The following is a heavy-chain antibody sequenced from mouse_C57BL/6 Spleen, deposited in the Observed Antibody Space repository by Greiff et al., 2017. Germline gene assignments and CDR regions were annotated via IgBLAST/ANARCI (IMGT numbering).Heavy chain of an antibody. Sequence: QVQLKQSGAELMKPGASVKLSCKATGYTFTGYWIEWVKQRPGHGLAGIGEILPGSGSTNYNEKFKGKATFTADKSSNTAYMQLSSLTTAASAVSYCARGYGYFDVWGTGTTVTVSS. CDR3: ARGYGYFDV. CDR1: GYTFTGYW. V-gene: IGHV1-9*01. D-gene: IGHD2-14*01. J-gene: IGHJ1*03. CDR2: ILPGSGST.